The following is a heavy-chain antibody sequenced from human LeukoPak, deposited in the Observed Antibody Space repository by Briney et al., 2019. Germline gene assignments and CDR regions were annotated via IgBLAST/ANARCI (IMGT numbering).Heavy chain of an antibody. CDR1: GFIFSSYA. Sequence: GGSLRLSCGASGFIFSSYAMYWVRQAPGKGLEWVSVIGDSGGWTHYADSVKGQFTISRDNSKNTLYLQMKSPRAEDTAVYYCARGVYIAAAQYGYWGQGTLVTVSS. D-gene: IGHD6-13*01. J-gene: IGHJ4*02. CDR2: IGDSGGWT. V-gene: IGHV3-23*01. CDR3: ARGVYIAAAQYGY.